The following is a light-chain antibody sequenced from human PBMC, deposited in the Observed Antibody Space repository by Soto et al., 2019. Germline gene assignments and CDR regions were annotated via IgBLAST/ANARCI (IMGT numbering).Light chain of an antibody. CDR2: DAS. CDR3: QQRSNWPPIT. J-gene: IGKJ5*01. Sequence: EIVCTQSPATLSLSPGERATLSCRASQSISNYLAWYQQKPGQPPRLLIYDASNRAAGNPARFSGSGSGTDFTLTISSLEPEDFAVYYCQQRSNWPPITFGQGTRLEIK. CDR1: QSISNY. V-gene: IGKV3-11*01.